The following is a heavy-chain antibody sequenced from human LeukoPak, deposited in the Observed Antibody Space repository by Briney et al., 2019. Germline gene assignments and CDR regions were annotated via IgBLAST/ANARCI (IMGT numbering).Heavy chain of an antibody. CDR3: ARDPSPMITFGGVIVPTADY. J-gene: IGHJ4*02. CDR1: GYTFPSYG. CDR2: IIAYNGNT. V-gene: IGHV1-18*01. D-gene: IGHD3-16*02. Sequence: GSVKVSCKASGYTFPSYGISGVRQAPGQGLEWMGWIIAYNGNTNYAQKLQGRVTTTKDTSPSTAYTELRSLRSDDTPVYFSARDPSPMITFGGVIVPTADYWGQGTLVTVSS.